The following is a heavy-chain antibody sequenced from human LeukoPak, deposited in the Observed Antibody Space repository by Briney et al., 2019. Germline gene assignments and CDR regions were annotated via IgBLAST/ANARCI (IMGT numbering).Heavy chain of an antibody. D-gene: IGHD3-10*01. Sequence: GGSLRLSCAASGFTFSSYGMHWVRQAPGKELEWVAFIRYDGSNKYYADSVKGRFTISRDNSKNTLSLQMNSLRTEDTAVYYCAKDRYGSGSDTPWGQGTLVTVSS. CDR1: GFTFSSYG. CDR3: AKDRYGSGSDTP. V-gene: IGHV3-30*02. J-gene: IGHJ5*02. CDR2: IRYDGSNK.